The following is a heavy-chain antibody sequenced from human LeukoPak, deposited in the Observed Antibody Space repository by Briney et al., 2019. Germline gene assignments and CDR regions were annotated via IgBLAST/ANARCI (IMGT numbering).Heavy chain of an antibody. CDR3: ARGYGDNSGAFDI. V-gene: IGHV4-59*01. CDR1: GGSISSYY. D-gene: IGHD4-23*01. CDR2: VSYSGST. J-gene: IGHJ3*02. Sequence: PSETLSLTCTVSGGSISSYYWSWIRQPPGKGLEWIGYVSYSGSTNFNPSLKSRVTISVDTSKNQFSLKLSSVTAADTAVYFCARGYGDNSGAFDIWGQGTLVTVSS.